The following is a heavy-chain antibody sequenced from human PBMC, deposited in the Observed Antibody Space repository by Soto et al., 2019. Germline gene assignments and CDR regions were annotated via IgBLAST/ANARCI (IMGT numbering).Heavy chain of an antibody. CDR1: GYTLTSYG. D-gene: IGHD2-2*01. CDR2: ISAYNGNT. CDR3: AREGYCISTSCPYYYYYYGMDV. Sequence: ASVKVSCKASGYTLTSYGISWVRQAPGQGLEWMGWISAYNGNTNYAQKLQGRVTMTTDTSTSTAYMELRSLRSDDTAVYYCAREGYCISTSCPYYYYYYGMDVWGQGTTVTVSS. J-gene: IGHJ6*02. V-gene: IGHV1-18*01.